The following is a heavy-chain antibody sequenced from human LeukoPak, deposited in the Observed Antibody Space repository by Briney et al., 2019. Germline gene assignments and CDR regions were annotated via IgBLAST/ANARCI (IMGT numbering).Heavy chain of an antibody. D-gene: IGHD4-11*01. Sequence: GGSLRLSCSASGFTFSSYLMHWVRQAPGKGLVWVSRINSDGSSTSYADSVKGRFTISRDNAKNTLYLQMNSLRAEDTALYYCASLGYSKGYYYGMDVWGQGTTVTVSS. CDR1: GFTFSSYL. V-gene: IGHV3-74*01. CDR3: ASLGYSKGYYYGMDV. J-gene: IGHJ6*02. CDR2: INSDGSST.